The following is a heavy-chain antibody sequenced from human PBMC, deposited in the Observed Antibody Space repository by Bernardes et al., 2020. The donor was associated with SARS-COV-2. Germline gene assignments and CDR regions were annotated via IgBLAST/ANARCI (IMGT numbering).Heavy chain of an antibody. CDR2: ISGSGSNS. Sequence: GSLRLSCAASGFTFNNYAMSWVRQAPGKGLEWVSGISGSGSNSFYADSVKGRFTISRDNSKSTVYLQMNSLGADDTAVYYCVRDQRYYCSSTSCYVFDYWGRGTLVTVSS. CDR3: VRDQRYYCSSTSCYVFDY. J-gene: IGHJ4*02. V-gene: IGHV3-23*01. D-gene: IGHD2-2*01. CDR1: GFTFNNYA.